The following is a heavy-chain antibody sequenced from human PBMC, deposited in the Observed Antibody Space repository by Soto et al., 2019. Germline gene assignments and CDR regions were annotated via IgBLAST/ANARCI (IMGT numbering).Heavy chain of an antibody. D-gene: IGHD3-16*01. CDR3: ASDHTPRVMITFGGAHLV. J-gene: IGHJ3*01. V-gene: IGHV1-18*04. CDR1: VYTFTSYG. Sequence: SVKVACKSSVYTFTSYGITLVRQAPGQGLEWIGWISAYNGNTNYAQKLQGRVTMTTDTSTSTAYMELRSLRYDDTAVYYCASDHTPRVMITFGGAHLVWGQGTMVTVSS. CDR2: ISAYNGNT.